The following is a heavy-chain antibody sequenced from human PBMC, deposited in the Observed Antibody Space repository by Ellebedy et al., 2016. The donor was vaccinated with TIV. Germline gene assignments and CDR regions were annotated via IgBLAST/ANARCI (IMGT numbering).Heavy chain of an antibody. CDR1: GFTFSSYG. CDR3: ARDRDESSGWFPVLYYYYGMDV. V-gene: IGHV3-30*03. J-gene: IGHJ6*02. CDR2: ISYDGSNK. Sequence: GESLKISXAASGFTFSSYGMHWVRQAPGKGLEWVAVISYDGSNKYYADSVKGRFTISRDNSKNTLYLQMNSLRAEDTAVYYCARDRDESSGWFPVLYYYYGMDVWGQGTTVTVSS. D-gene: IGHD6-19*01.